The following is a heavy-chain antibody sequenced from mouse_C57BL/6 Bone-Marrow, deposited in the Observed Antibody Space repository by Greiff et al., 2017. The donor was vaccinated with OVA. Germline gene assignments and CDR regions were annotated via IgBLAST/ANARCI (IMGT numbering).Heavy chain of an antibody. CDR2: INPSTGGT. CDR3: ARSGWLLRGDYFDY. CDR1: GYSFTGYC. D-gene: IGHD2-3*01. J-gene: IGHJ2*01. V-gene: IGHV1-42*01. Sequence: VQLQQSGPELVKPGASVKISCKASGYSFTGYCMNWVKQSPEKSLEWIGEINPSTGGTTYNQKFKAKATLTVDKSSSTAYMQLKSLTSEDSAVYYCARSGWLLRGDYFDYWGQGTTLTVSS.